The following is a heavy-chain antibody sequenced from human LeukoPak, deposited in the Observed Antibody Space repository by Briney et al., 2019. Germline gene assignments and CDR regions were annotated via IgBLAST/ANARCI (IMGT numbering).Heavy chain of an antibody. J-gene: IGHJ3*02. D-gene: IGHD6-25*01. CDR1: GLTFSTYG. Sequence: PGGSLRLSCAASGLTFSTYGMSWVRQAPGKGLEWVSVISGSGGSTYYADSVKGRFTISRDNSKNTLYLQMNSLRAEDTAIYYCAKDRGTSLCDAFDIWGQGTMVTVPS. CDR3: AKDRGTSLCDAFDI. CDR2: ISGSGGST. V-gene: IGHV3-23*01.